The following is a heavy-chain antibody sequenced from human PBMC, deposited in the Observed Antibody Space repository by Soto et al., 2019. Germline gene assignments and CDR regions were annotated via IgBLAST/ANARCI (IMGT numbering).Heavy chain of an antibody. J-gene: IGHJ2*01. V-gene: IGHV2-5*02. CDR2: IYWDDDK. CDR3: VHQEWNNNHSSFGL. Sequence: QITVKESGPKLVKPSQTLTLTCAFSGFSLSTSGVGVGWVRQPPGKAPEWLALIYWDDDKRYRPSLKSRLSITEDTSKDQVVFTMTTMDPVDTATYYCVHQEWNNNHSSFGLWGRGTLVTVPS. D-gene: IGHD1-1*01. CDR1: GFSLSTSGVG.